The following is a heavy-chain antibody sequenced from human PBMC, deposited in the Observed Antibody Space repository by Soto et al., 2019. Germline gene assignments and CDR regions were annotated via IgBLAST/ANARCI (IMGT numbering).Heavy chain of an antibody. J-gene: IGHJ5*01. V-gene: IGHV1-18*01. CDR2: VSGYNYNT. Sequence: RASVKVSCKASGYSFRSYGINWVRQAPGQGLEWIGWVSGYNYNTKYAQKLQGRITVTTDTSTNTAYMELRSLRSDDTAVYYCGRSSSMLGAGWSDSWGRGTLVTAPQ. CDR3: GRSSSMLGAGWSDS. D-gene: IGHD2-8*01. CDR1: GYSFRSYG.